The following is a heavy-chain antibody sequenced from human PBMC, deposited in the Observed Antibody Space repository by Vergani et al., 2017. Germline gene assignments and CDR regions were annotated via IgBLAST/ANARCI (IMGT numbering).Heavy chain of an antibody. D-gene: IGHD3-3*01. V-gene: IGHV4-61*10. Sequence: QVQLQESGPGLVKPSETLSLTCTVSGGSVSSGSYYWSWIRQPAGKGLEWIGYIYYSGSTNYNPSLKSLVTISVDTSKNQFSLKLSSVTAADTAVYYCAREVPTIFGVGAFDIWGQGTMVTVSS. CDR3: AREVPTIFGVGAFDI. J-gene: IGHJ3*02. CDR2: IYYSGST. CDR1: GGSVSSGSYY.